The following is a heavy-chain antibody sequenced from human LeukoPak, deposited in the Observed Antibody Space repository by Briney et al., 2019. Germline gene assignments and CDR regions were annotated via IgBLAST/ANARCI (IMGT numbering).Heavy chain of an antibody. CDR3: AIEVEPSCAFDY. D-gene: IGHD1-1*01. Sequence: GGSLRLSCAASVFTFSIYAMHWLRQAPGKGLEWVAVISYYGSNKYYADSVKPRFTISRHNSKNTLCMQMNRLRSEGTDVYECAIEVEPSCAFDYWGQGTLVTVSS. CDR1: VFTFSIYA. V-gene: IGHV3-30-3*01. J-gene: IGHJ4*02. CDR2: ISYYGSNK.